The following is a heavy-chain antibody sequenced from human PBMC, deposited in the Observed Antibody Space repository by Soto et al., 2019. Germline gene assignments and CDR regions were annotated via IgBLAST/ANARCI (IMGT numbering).Heavy chain of an antibody. CDR2: INHSGST. Sequence: ASETLSLTCAVYGGSFSGYYWSWIRQPPGKGLEWIGEINHSGSTNYNPSLKSRVTISVDTSKNQFSLKLSSVTAADTAVYYCARRVCSSTSCYVGMRGRWFDPWGQGTLVTVSS. CDR3: ARRVCSSTSCYVGMRGRWFDP. D-gene: IGHD2-2*01. V-gene: IGHV4-34*01. J-gene: IGHJ5*02. CDR1: GGSFSGYY.